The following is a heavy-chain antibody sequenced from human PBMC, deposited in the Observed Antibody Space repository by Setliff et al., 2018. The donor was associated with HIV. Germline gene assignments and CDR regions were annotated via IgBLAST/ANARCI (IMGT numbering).Heavy chain of an antibody. CDR2: INPSGGST. D-gene: IGHD3-10*01. Sequence: RASVKVSCKASGYTFTSYYMHWVRQAPGQGLEWMGIINPSGGSTSYAQKFQGRATMTRDTSTSTVYMELSSLTSEDTAAYYCARGKGVGGVVITGGLDVWGKGTTVTVSS. V-gene: IGHV1-46*01. CDR1: GYTFTSYY. CDR3: ARGKGVGGVVITGGLDV. J-gene: IGHJ6*04.